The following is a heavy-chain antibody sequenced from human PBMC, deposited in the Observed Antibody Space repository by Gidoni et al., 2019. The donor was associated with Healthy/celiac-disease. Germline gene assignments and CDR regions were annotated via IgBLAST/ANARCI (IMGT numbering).Heavy chain of an antibody. Sequence: QVQLVQSGAEVKKPGSSVKVSCKASGGTFSSYAISWVRQAPGQGLESMGGIIPIFGTSNYAQKLQGRVTITADESTSTAYMELSSLRSEGTAVYYCARGLEGDWYFDLWGRGTLVTVSS. D-gene: IGHD3-3*01. V-gene: IGHV1-69*01. CDR3: ARGLEGDWYFDL. CDR1: GGTFSSYA. J-gene: IGHJ2*01. CDR2: IIPIFGTS.